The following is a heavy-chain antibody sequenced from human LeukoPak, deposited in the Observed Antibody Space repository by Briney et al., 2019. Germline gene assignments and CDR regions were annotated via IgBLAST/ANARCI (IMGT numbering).Heavy chain of an antibody. Sequence: GGSLRLSCAASGFTFSNAWMSWVRQAPGKGLEWVGRIKSKTDGGTTDYAAPVKGRFTISRDDSKNTLYLQMNSLKTEDTAVYYCTTDFSSWYLSYYFDYWGQGTLVTASS. CDR3: TTDFSSWYLSYYFDY. CDR2: IKSKTDGGTT. D-gene: IGHD6-13*01. CDR1: GFTFSNAW. V-gene: IGHV3-15*01. J-gene: IGHJ4*02.